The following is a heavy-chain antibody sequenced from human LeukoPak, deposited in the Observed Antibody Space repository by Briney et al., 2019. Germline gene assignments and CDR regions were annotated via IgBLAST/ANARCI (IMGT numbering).Heavy chain of an antibody. CDR2: ISVSGII. D-gene: IGHD1-26*01. CDR3: ATAPRGASDYTDV. J-gene: IGHJ6*03. CDR1: AFSLNTYS. V-gene: IGHV3-48*01. Sequence: GGSLRLSRAASAFSLNTYSMNWVRQTPGKGLEWLSHISVSGIIHYAESVKGRFSISRDNGRNSVSLQMNRLRVGDTGVYFCATAPRGASDYTDVWGRGTTVSVSS.